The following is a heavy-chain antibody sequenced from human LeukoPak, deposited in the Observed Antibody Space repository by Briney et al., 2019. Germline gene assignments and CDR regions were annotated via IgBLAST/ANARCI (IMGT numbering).Heavy chain of an antibody. CDR2: ISGGGGST. J-gene: IGHJ4*02. CDR1: GFTFSSYA. D-gene: IGHD3-10*01. V-gene: IGHV3-23*01. Sequence: GGSLRLSCAASGFTFSSYAMSWVRQAPGKGLEWVSAISGGGGSTYYADSVKGRFTISRDNSKNTLYLQVNSLRAEDTAVYYCAKDPLVRGVTYDYWGQGTLVTVSS. CDR3: AKDPLVRGVTYDY.